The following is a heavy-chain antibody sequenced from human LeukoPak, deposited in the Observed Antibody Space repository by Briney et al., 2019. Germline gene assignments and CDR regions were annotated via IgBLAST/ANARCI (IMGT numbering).Heavy chain of an antibody. CDR3: ARVRFGYGGFDP. D-gene: IGHD3-16*01. CDR1: GGSISSYY. CDR2: IYYSGST. J-gene: IGHJ5*02. V-gene: IGHV4-59*01. Sequence: SETLSLTCTVSGGSISSYYWSWIRQPPGMGLDWIGYIYYSGSTNYNPSLKSRVTISVDTSKNQFSLKLTSVTAADTAVYYCARVRFGYGGFDPWGQGTLFTVSS.